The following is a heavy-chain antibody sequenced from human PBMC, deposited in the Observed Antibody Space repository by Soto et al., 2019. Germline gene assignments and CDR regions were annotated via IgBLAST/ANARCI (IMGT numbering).Heavy chain of an antibody. CDR1: GYTFTDYY. J-gene: IGHJ4*02. CDR3: TRASAVTGGSSNSLPNAY. Sequence: ASVKVSCKASGYTFTDYYLHWVRQAPGQGLAWMGWLNPDSGVTRFAQKFQDRVTLTRDTSISTAYMELSRLTSDDTAVYYCTRASAVTGGSSNSLPNAYWGQGSLVTVSS. CDR2: LNPDSGVT. D-gene: IGHD6-19*01. V-gene: IGHV1-2*02.